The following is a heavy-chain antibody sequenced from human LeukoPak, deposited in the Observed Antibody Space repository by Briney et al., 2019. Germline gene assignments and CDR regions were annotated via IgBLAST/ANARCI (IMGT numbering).Heavy chain of an antibody. CDR1: GFSFSSYW. V-gene: IGHV3-7*01. J-gene: IGHJ4*02. CDR2: IKQDGGDK. Sequence: TGGSLRLSCAASGFSFSSYWMSWVRQAPGKGLEWVANIKQDGGDKYYVDSVKGRFTISRDNAKSSLYLQMNSLRAEDTAIYYCARSPLADYFDYWGQGTLVTVSS. CDR3: ARSPLADYFDY. D-gene: IGHD3-3*02.